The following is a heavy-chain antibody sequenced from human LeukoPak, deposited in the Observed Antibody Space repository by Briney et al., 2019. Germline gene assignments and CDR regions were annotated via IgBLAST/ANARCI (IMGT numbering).Heavy chain of an antibody. CDR1: GFTFSNYA. Sequence: GGSLRLSCAASGFTFSNYAMSWVRQAPGRGLEWVSAITSSGGSTFHADSVKGRFTISRDNSRNTLHLQMNSLRVEDTAVYFWARRKTLTPGGGGPFNIGGKGTVATVSS. CDR3: ARRKTLTPGGGGPFNI. V-gene: IGHV3-23*01. J-gene: IGHJ3*02. CDR2: ITSSGGST. D-gene: IGHD3-16*01.